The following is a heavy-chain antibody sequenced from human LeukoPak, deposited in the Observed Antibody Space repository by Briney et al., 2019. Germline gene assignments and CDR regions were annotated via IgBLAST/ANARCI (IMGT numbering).Heavy chain of an antibody. J-gene: IGHJ4*02. V-gene: IGHV1-2*02. D-gene: IGHD6-19*01. CDR3: ARGAVAGILVDY. CDR2: INPNSGGT. Sequence: ASVKVSCKASGYTFTGYYIHWMRQVPGQGLEWMGWINPNSGGTRYAQKFQGRVTMTRDTSTSTVYMELSSLRSEDTAVYYCARGAVAGILVDYWGQGTLVTVSS. CDR1: GYTFTGYY.